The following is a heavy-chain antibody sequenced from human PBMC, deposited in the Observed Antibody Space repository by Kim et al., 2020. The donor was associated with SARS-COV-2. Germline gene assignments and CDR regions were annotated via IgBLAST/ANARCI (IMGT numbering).Heavy chain of an antibody. CDR2: INPNSGGT. V-gene: IGHV1-2*04. D-gene: IGHD2-2*01. J-gene: IGHJ5*02. CDR1: GYTFTGYY. CDR3: ARDISPYCSSTSCSPGNWFDP. Sequence: ASVKVSCKASGYTFTGYYMHWVRQAPGQGLEWMGWINPNSGGTNYAQKFQGWVTMTRDTSINTAYMELSRLRSDDTAVYYCARDISPYCSSTSCSPGNWFDPWGQGTLVTVSS.